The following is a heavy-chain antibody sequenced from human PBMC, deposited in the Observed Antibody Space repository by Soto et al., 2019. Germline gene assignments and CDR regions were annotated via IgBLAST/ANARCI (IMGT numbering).Heavy chain of an antibody. V-gene: IGHV1-69*08. D-gene: IGHD1-20*01. J-gene: IGHJ6*02. CDR2: IIPLHNTS. CDR1: GGAFTNYS. Sequence: GASVKVSCKVSGGAFTNYSLNWVRHAPGQGLEWLGGIIPLHNTSNYSLKLLGRGSVTADISSNTVHMHLSGLTSDDTATYYCAIWSNWNPLYYRGMDVWGQGTTVTVSS. CDR3: AIWSNWNPLYYRGMDV.